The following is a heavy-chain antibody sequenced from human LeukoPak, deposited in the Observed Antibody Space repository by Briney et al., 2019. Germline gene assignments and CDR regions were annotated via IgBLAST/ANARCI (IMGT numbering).Heavy chain of an antibody. D-gene: IGHD6-13*01. CDR2: ISPYNGNT. Sequence: ASVKVSCKASGYTFTNYGISWVRQAPGQGLEWMGWISPYNGNTNYAQSLQGRVTMTTDTSTRTAYMELRSLRSDDTAVFYCVTTSRNWYANPLDYWGQGTLVTVSS. J-gene: IGHJ4*02. CDR1: GYTFTNYG. CDR3: VTTSRNWYANPLDY. V-gene: IGHV1-18*01.